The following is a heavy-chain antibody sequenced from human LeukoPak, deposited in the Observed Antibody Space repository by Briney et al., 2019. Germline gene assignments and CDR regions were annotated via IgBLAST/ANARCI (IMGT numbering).Heavy chain of an antibody. D-gene: IGHD6-19*01. CDR2: ISNGRTTI. CDR1: GFTFRYYI. V-gene: IGHV3-48*01. J-gene: IGHJ4*02. CDR3: AKDESGGWYPYFDF. Sequence: PGGSLRLSCAASGFTFRYYIMNSVREAPGTGGEGVSYISNGRTTIYDADSVKGRFTISRDNSKNTLYLQMNSLRAEDTAVYYCAKDESGGWYPYFDFWGQGTLVTVSS.